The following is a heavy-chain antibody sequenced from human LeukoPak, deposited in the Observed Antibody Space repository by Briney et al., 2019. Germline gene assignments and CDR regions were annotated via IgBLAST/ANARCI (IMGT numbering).Heavy chain of an antibody. V-gene: IGHV1-69*06. CDR1: GGTFSSYA. CDR2: IIPIFGTA. J-gene: IGHJ4*02. Sequence: SVKVSCKASGGTFSSYAISWVRQAPGQGLEWMGGIIPIFGTANYAQRFQGRVTITADKSTSTAYMELSSLRSEDTAVYYCATAAVAGFIDYWGQGTLVTVSS. D-gene: IGHD6-19*01. CDR3: ATAAVAGFIDY.